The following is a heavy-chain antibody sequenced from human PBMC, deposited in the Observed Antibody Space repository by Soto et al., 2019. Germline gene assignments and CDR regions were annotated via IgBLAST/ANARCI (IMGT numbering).Heavy chain of an antibody. J-gene: IGHJ5*02. CDR1: GGTFSSYT. CDR2: IIAILGIA. D-gene: IGHD5-18*01. V-gene: IGHV1-69*08. Sequence: QVQLVQSGAEVKKPGSSVKVSCKASGGTFSSYTISWVRQAPGQGLEWMGRIIAILGIANYEQKFQGRVTITADKSTSKAYMEIRRPRSEDAAVYSCARDQTGYGYGSFDPWGQGTMVTVSS. CDR3: ARDQTGYGYGSFDP.